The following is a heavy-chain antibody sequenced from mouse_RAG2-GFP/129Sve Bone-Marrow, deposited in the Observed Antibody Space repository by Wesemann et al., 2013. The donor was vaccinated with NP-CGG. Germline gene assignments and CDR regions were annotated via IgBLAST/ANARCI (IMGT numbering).Heavy chain of an antibody. CDR1: GFNIKDTY. D-gene: IGHD2-2*01. CDR2: IDPANGNT. J-gene: IGHJ3*01. Sequence: GAELVKPGASVKLSCTASGFNIKDTYMHWVKQRPEQGLEWIGRIDPANGNTKYDPKFQGKATITADTSSNTAYLQLSSLTSEDTAVYYCARGWLRFAYWGQGTLVTVSA. CDR3: ARGWLRFAY. V-gene: IGHV14-3*02.